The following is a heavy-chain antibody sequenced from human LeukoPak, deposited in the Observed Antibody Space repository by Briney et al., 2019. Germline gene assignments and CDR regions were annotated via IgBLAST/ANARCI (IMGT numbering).Heavy chain of an antibody. CDR2: ISSSGSTI. D-gene: IGHD6-13*01. CDR1: GFTFSVYY. J-gene: IGHJ4*02. V-gene: IGHV3-11*01. Sequence: GGSLRLSCAASGFTFSVYYMSWLRQAPGKGLEWVSYISSSGSTIYYADSVKGRFTISRDNAKNSLYLQMNSLRAEDTAVYYCARGYSSSWYFLGVWYFDYWGQGTLVTVSS. CDR3: ARGYSSSWYFLGVWYFDY.